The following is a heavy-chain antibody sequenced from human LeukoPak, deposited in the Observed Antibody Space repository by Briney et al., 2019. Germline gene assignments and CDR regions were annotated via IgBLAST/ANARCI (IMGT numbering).Heavy chain of an antibody. CDR1: GGSISSYY. V-gene: IGHV4-59*08. CDR2: IYYSGST. J-gene: IGHJ6*02. D-gene: IGHD3-16*01. CDR3: ARHYTEMYYYYGVDV. Sequence: SETLSLTCTVSGGSISSYYWSWIRQPPGKGLEWVGYIYYSGSTNYNPSLKSRVTISVDRSKNQFSLKLSSVTAADTAVYYCARHYTEMYYYYGVDVWGQGITVTVSS.